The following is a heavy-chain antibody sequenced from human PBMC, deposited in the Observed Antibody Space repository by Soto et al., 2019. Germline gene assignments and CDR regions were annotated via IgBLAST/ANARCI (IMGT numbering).Heavy chain of an antibody. CDR2: ISGGRAAI. CDR1: GFTFSSYS. CDR3: ARGSDAFDI. Sequence: EVQLVESGGGLVQPGGSLRLSCAASGFTFSSYSMNWVRQAPGKGLEWVSYISGGRAAIYYADSVKGRFTISRDNAKNSLYLQMNSLRDEDTAVYCCARGSDAFDIWGQGTMITVSS. V-gene: IGHV3-48*02. J-gene: IGHJ3*02.